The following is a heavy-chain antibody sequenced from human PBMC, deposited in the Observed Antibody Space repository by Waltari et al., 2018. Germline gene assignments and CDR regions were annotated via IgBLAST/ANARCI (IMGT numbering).Heavy chain of an antibody. CDR3: TRDVPNSRFDP. V-gene: IGHV3-74*01. CDR2: VRSDGSA. D-gene: IGHD7-27*01. J-gene: IGHJ5*02. CDR1: GFTFSNHW. Sequence: VQLVESGGGVVQPGGSLTLSCAGSGFTFSNHWMNWVRQVPGKGLEWVSHVRSDGSATYADSVKGRFTSSRDDAKNTMYLQMNSLRDEDTAVYYCTRDVPNSRFDPWGQGTLVTVSS.